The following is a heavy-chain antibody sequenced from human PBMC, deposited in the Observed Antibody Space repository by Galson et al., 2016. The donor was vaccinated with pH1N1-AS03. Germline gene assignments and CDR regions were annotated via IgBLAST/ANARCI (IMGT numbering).Heavy chain of an antibody. Sequence: SETLSLTCGVYGGSFGGYYWSWIRQPPGKGLEWIGEINHSGSPNYNPSLKSRVTISRDKSKNQFSLQLTSVTAADTAVYYCARDVLPYSLGLDVWGQGTTVTVSS. CDR1: GGSFGGYY. J-gene: IGHJ6*02. CDR2: INHSGSP. V-gene: IGHV4-34*01. D-gene: IGHD5-18*01. CDR3: ARDVLPYSLGLDV.